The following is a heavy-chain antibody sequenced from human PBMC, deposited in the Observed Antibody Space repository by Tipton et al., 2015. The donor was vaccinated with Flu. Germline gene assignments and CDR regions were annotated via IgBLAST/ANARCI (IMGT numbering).Heavy chain of an antibody. CDR1: GFTFSSYG. J-gene: IGHJ6*02. CDR3: ARDGLPYYDFWGGLTRTYYYYGMDV. Sequence: SLRLSCAASGFTFSSYGMHWVRQAPGKGLEWVAVIWYDGSNKYYADSVKGRFTISRDNSKNTLYLQMNSLRAEDTAVYYCARDGLPYYDFWGGLTRTYYYYGMDVWGQGTTVTVSS. D-gene: IGHD3-3*01. CDR2: IWYDGSNK. V-gene: IGHV3-33*01.